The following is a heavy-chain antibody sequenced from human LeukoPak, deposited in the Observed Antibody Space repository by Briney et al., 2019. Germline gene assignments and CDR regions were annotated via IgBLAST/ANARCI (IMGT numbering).Heavy chain of an antibody. CDR3: ARGTYSSSPPFDY. V-gene: IGHV3-21*01. J-gene: IGHJ4*02. CDR2: ISSSSSYI. D-gene: IGHD6-6*01. Sequence: PGGSLRLSCAASGFTFSSYSMNWVRQAPGEGLEWVSSISSSSSYIYYADSVKGRFTISRDNAKNSLYLQMNSLRAEDTAVYYCARGTYSSSPPFDYWGQGTLVTVSP. CDR1: GFTFSSYS.